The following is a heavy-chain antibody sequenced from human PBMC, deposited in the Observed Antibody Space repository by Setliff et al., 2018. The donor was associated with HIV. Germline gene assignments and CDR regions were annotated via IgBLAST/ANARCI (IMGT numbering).Heavy chain of an antibody. CDR1: GFTFSYYG. J-gene: IGHJ4*02. Sequence: PGGSLRLSCAASGFTFSYYGIHWVRQAPGKGLEWVAVMWSDGINKYYAESVKGRFTVSRDNSKSTAYLQMDSLRVEDTAVYYCARDDDISGHYDNLAYWGQGTLVTVSS. CDR3: ARDDDISGHYDNLAY. CDR2: MWSDGINK. D-gene: IGHD3-22*01. V-gene: IGHV3-33*01.